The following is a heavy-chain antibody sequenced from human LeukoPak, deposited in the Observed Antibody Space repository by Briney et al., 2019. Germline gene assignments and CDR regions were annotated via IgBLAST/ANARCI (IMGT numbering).Heavy chain of an antibody. D-gene: IGHD1-26*01. V-gene: IGHV4-59*08. CDR1: SGSITTYY. J-gene: IGHJ5*01. Sequence: PAETLSLTCSISSGSITTYYWSWIRQPPGKGLEWIGYIYYSGSTTYNPSLKRRLSMSADTSKNQFSLQLTSVTVADTAVYYCASHIDQNWFDSWSQGTLVTVSS. CDR3: ASHIDQNWFDS. CDR2: IYYSGST.